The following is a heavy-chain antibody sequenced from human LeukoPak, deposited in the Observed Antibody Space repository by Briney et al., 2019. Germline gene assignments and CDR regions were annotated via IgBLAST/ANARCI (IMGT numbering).Heavy chain of an antibody. J-gene: IGHJ4*02. CDR2: MNPNSGNT. CDR3: ATYSGSYVGLDY. D-gene: IGHD1-26*01. Sequence: GASVKVSCKASGYTFTSYDINWVRQAAGQGLEGMGWMNPNSGNTGYAQKFQGRVTMTRNTSISTAYMELSSLRSEDTAVYYCATYSGSYVGLDYWGQGTLVTVSS. CDR1: GYTFTSYD. V-gene: IGHV1-8*01.